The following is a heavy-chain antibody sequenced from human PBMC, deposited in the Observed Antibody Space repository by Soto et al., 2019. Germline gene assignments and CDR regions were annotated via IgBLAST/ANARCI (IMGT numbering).Heavy chain of an antibody. V-gene: IGHV4-61*01. CDR3: ARDGDGYNY. J-gene: IGHJ4*02. D-gene: IGHD5-12*01. CDR2: IYYSGST. Sequence: QVQLQESGPGLVKPSETLSLTCTVSGGSVSSGSYYWSWIRQPPGKGLEWIGYIYYSGSTNYNPSLKIRVTISADPSKNQFSLKLSSVTAADTAVYYCARDGDGYNYWGQGTLVTVSS. CDR1: GGSVSSGSYY.